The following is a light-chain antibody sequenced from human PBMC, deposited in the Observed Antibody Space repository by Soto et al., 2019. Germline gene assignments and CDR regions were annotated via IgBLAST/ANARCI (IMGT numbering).Light chain of an antibody. J-gene: IGKJ1*01. Sequence: TLFTRSPDTQGCSPGDGGALSRAASQSITKFLAWYQQRPGQPPRLLIYGASSRATGIPARFSGSGSGTDFTLTISRLEPEDFAVYYCQQYGSSPWTFGQGTKVDIK. V-gene: IGKV3-20*01. CDR1: QSITKF. CDR2: GAS. CDR3: QQYGSSPWT.